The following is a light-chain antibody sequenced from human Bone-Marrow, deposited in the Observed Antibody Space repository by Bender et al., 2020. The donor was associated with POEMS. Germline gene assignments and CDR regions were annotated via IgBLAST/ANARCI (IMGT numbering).Light chain of an antibody. CDR3: AEWEAGLSGGV. Sequence: QSVLTQPPSASGTPGQRVTISCSGSNSNIGTNAVNWYQQFPGRAPKLLIYSYNHRPSGVPDRFYAFMSGTSASLAISGLQSEDEAEYCWAEWEAGLSGGVFGGGTKLTV. J-gene: IGLJ3*02. CDR1: NSNIGTNA. V-gene: IGLV1-44*01. CDR2: SYN.